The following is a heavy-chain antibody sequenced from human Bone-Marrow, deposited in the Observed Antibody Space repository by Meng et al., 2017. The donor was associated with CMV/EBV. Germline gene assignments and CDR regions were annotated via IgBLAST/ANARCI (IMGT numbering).Heavy chain of an antibody. Sequence: GGSLRLSCAASGFPFDTYGMHWVRQAPGKRLEWVAFIRHDGSNKFYGDPVRGRFTISRDNSKNTLYLQMNSLRAEETAMYYCAKGLLDWLPNDYWGQGTLVTVSS. V-gene: IGHV3-30*02. CDR2: IRHDGSNK. J-gene: IGHJ4*02. CDR1: GFPFDTYG. CDR3: AKGLLDWLPNDY. D-gene: IGHD3-3*02.